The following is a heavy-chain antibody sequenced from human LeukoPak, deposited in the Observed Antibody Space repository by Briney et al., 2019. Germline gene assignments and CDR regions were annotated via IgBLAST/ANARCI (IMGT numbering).Heavy chain of an antibody. V-gene: IGHV3-15*01. CDR1: GITFTKAW. Sequence: PGGSLRLSCAASGITFTKAWMSWVRQAPGEGLEWVGRFNRRSDGETTDYAAPVKGRFTISTDDSKNTLYLQMSSLKSEDTAVYYCTTEGFTYGYHSLDSWGQGTPVNVSS. CDR3: TTEGFTYGYHSLDS. D-gene: IGHD5-18*01. J-gene: IGHJ4*02. CDR2: FNRRSDGETT.